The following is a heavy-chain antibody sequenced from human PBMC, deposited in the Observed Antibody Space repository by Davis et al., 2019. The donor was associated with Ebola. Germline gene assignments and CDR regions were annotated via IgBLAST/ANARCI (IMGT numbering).Heavy chain of an antibody. D-gene: IGHD3-10*01. Sequence: GESLKISCAASGFTFSSYAMHWVRQAPGKGLVWVSRINSDGSSTSYADSVKGRFTISRDNAKNTLYLQMNSLRAEDTAVYYCARALRGVLYWGQGTLVTVSS. CDR2: INSDGSST. CDR3: ARALRGVLY. V-gene: IGHV3-74*01. J-gene: IGHJ4*02. CDR1: GFTFSSYA.